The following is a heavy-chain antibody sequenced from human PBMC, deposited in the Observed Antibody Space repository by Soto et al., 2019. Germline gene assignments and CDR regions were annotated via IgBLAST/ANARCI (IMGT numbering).Heavy chain of an antibody. CDR1: GFTFSTYA. CDR3: VKGYWKGEV. Sequence: EVQLLESGGGLVQPGGSLRLSCAASGFTFSTYAMNWVRQAPGNGLEWVSAISGSGGSIHYADSVKGRFTIARDNSKNTLYLQMNTLRDEDTAVYYCVKGYWKGEVWGEGTTVTVSS. J-gene: IGHJ6*04. CDR2: ISGSGGSI. V-gene: IGHV3-23*01. D-gene: IGHD1-1*01.